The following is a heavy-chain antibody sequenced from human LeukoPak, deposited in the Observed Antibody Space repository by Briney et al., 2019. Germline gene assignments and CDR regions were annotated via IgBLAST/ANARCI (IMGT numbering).Heavy chain of an antibody. CDR3: ARHPMPTVTTRLYYFDY. J-gene: IGHJ4*02. CDR2: INAGNGNT. CDR1: GYTFTSYA. D-gene: IGHD4-17*01. Sequence: ASVKVSCKASGYTFTSYAMHWVRQAPGQRLEWMGWINAGNGNTKYSQKFQGRVTITRDTSASTAYMELSSPRSEDTAVYYCARHPMPTVTTRLYYFDYWGQGTLVTVSS. V-gene: IGHV1-3*01.